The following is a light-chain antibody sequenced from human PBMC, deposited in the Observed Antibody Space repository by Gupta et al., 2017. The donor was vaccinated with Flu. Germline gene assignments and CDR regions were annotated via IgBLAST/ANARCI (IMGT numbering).Light chain of an antibody. V-gene: IGLV2-18*02. Sequence: QSALTQPPSVSGSPGQSVTISCTGTSSDIGNYNRVSWYQQPPGTAPELMIYEVSNRPSGVPDRFSGSKSGNTASLTISGLQAEDEADYYCSSYTSSYTYVFGTGTKLTVL. CDR1: SSDIGNYNR. J-gene: IGLJ1*01. CDR2: EVS. CDR3: SSYTSSYTYV.